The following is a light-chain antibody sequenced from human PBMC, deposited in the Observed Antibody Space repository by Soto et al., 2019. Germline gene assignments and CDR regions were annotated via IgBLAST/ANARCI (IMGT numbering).Light chain of an antibody. CDR1: QSVSSNY. J-gene: IGKJ4*01. CDR2: GAS. CDR3: QQYGSSPLT. V-gene: IGKV3-20*01. Sequence: EIVLTQSPGTLSLSPGERVTLSCRASQSVSSNYLAWYQQKPGQAPRLLIYGASSRATGVPDRFSGSGSGKDFTLTISRLEPEDVAVYYCQQYGSSPLTLGGGTKVEIK.